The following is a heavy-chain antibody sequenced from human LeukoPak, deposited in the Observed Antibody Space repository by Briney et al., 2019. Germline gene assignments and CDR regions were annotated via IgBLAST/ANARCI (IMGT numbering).Heavy chain of an antibody. Sequence: ASVKVSCKASGYTFTSYGISWVRQAPGQGLEWMGWISAYNGNTNYAQKLQGRVTMTRDTSTSTVYMELSSLRSEDTAVYYCARDLAFEAVAGTDYWGQGTLVTVSS. J-gene: IGHJ4*02. CDR3: ARDLAFEAVAGTDY. D-gene: IGHD6-19*01. CDR2: ISAYNGNT. V-gene: IGHV1-18*01. CDR1: GYTFTSYG.